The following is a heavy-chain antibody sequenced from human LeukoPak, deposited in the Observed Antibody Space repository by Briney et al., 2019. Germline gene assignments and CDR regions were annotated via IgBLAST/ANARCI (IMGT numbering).Heavy chain of an antibody. D-gene: IGHD6-19*01. J-gene: IGHJ4*02. CDR2: ISAYNGNT. CDR1: GGTFSSYA. V-gene: IGHV1-18*01. Sequence: EASVKVSCKASGGTFSSYAISWVRQAPGQGLEWMGWISAYNGNTNYAQKLQGRVTMTTDTSTSTAYMELRSLRSDDTAVYYCARESSELAVAGTFDYWGQGTLVTVSS. CDR3: ARESSELAVAGTFDY.